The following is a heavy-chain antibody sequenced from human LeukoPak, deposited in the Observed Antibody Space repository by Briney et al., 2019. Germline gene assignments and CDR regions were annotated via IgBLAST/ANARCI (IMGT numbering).Heavy chain of an antibody. CDR2: ISGSGGST. CDR3: AKFRSYCSSTSCFYSYFYYYYGMDV. CDR1: GFTFSSYA. J-gene: IGHJ6*02. Sequence: GGSLRLSCAASGFTFSSYAMSWVRQAPGKGLEWVSAISGSGGSTYYADSVKGRLTISRDNSKNTLYLQMNSLRAEDTAVYYCAKFRSYCSSTSCFYSYFYYYYGMDVWGQGTTVTVSS. D-gene: IGHD2-2*01. V-gene: IGHV3-23*01.